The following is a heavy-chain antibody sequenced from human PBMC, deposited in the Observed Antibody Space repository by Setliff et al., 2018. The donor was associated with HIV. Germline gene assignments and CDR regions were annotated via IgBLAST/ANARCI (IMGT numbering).Heavy chain of an antibody. J-gene: IGHJ5*02. V-gene: IGHV4-59*11. D-gene: IGHD2-2*01. CDR1: GGSINSHY. CDR2: IYYSRNT. Sequence: SETLSLTCTVSGGSINSHYWSWVRQPPGKGLEWIGSIYYSRNTNYNPSLKSRVTISVETSKNQFSLKLNSVTAADTAVYYCARDSGGLYCTSASCQGGCFDPWGQGTLVTVSS. CDR3: ARDSGGLYCTSASCQGGCFDP.